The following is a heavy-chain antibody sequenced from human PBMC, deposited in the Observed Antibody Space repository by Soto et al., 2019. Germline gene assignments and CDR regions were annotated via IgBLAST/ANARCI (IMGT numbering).Heavy chain of an antibody. Sequence: ASVKVSCKASCYTFPSYGMSWVRQAPGQGLEWMGWISAYNGSTNYAQKLQGRVTMTTDTSTSTAYMELRSLRSDGTAVYYCASTGYDFWSGYTDYSGQGTLVTVSS. J-gene: IGHJ4*02. CDR2: ISAYNGST. CDR3: ASTGYDFWSGYTDY. D-gene: IGHD3-3*01. V-gene: IGHV1-18*04. CDR1: CYTFPSYG.